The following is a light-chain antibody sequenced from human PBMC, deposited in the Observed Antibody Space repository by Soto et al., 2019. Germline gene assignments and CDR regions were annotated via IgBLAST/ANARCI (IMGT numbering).Light chain of an antibody. V-gene: IGLV2-23*02. J-gene: IGLJ1*01. CDR2: EVD. CDR3: CSYSGGFTYV. Sequence: QSALTQPASVSGSPGQSITISCTGTSSDIGSYTLVSWYQQHPGKAPKVMIYEVDKWPSGVSTRFSGSRSGNTASLTISGLQAEEEADYFCCSYSGGFTYVIGTRTKLTVL. CDR1: SSDIGSYTL.